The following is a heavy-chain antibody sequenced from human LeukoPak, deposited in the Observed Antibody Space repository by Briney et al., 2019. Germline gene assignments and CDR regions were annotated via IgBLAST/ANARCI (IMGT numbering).Heavy chain of an antibody. J-gene: IGHJ4*02. CDR3: ARAGAAGPAVDF. D-gene: IGHD3-10*01. Sequence: TSETLSLTCTVSGGSISSYYWSWIRQPPGKGLEWIAYMHYSGSTNYNPSLKSRVAISVDTSKNQFSLKLSSVTAADTAVYYCARAGAAGPAVDFWGQGTLVTVSS. CDR1: GGSISSYY. CDR2: MHYSGST. V-gene: IGHV4-59*01.